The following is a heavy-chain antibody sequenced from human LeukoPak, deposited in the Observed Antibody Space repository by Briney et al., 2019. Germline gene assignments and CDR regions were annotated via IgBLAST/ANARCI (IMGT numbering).Heavy chain of an antibody. V-gene: IGHV1-3*03. J-gene: IGHJ4*02. D-gene: IGHD6-19*01. CDR3: ARRAVAGPYYFDY. CDR1: GYTFTSYA. Sequence: GASVKVSCKASGYTFTSYAMHWVRQAPGQRLEWMGWINAGNGNTKYSQEFQGRVTITRDTSASTAYMELSSLRSEDMAVYYCARRAVAGPYYFDYWGQGTLVTVSS. CDR2: INAGNGNT.